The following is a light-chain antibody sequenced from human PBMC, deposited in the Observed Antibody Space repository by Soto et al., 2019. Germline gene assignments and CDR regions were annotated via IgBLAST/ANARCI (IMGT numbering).Light chain of an antibody. J-gene: IGLJ2*01. CDR3: LSFGGSNIFVV. CDR2: EGS. Sequence: QSALTQPASVSGSPGQSITISCTGTSSDVGSYNLVSWYQQHPGKTPKLMIYEGSKRPSGVSNRFSGSKSGNTASLTISGVQAEDRAGLYRLSFGGSNIFVVFGGGTKLTVL. CDR1: SSDVGSYNL. V-gene: IGLV2-23*01.